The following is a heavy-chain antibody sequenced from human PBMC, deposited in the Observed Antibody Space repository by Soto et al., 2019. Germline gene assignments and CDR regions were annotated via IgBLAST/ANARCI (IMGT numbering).Heavy chain of an antibody. CDR3: AREMSVGSYYDFWSGYYTGSSDYYYGMDA. CDR1: GYTFTSYA. Sequence: ASVKVSCKASGYTFTSYAMHWVRQAPGQRLEWMGWINAGNGNTKYSQKFQGRVTITRDTSASTAYMELSSLRSEDTAVYYCAREMSVGSYYDFWSGYYTGSSDYYYGMDAWGQGTTVTVSS. D-gene: IGHD3-3*01. V-gene: IGHV1-3*01. J-gene: IGHJ6*02. CDR2: INAGNGNT.